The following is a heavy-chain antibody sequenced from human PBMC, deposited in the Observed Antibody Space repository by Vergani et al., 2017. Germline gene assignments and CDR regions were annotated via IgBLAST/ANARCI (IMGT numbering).Heavy chain of an antibody. J-gene: IGHJ6*03. CDR3: AKDGYSSSSWSYYYYYMDV. V-gene: IGHV3-43*01. Sequence: EVQLVESGGVVVQPGGSLRLSCAASGFTFDDYTMHWVRQAPGKGLEWVSLISWDGGSTYYADSVKGRFTISRDNSKNSLYLQMNSLRTEDTALYYCAKDGYSSSSWSYYYYYMDVWGKGTTVTVSS. D-gene: IGHD6-6*01. CDR2: ISWDGGST. CDR1: GFTFDDYT.